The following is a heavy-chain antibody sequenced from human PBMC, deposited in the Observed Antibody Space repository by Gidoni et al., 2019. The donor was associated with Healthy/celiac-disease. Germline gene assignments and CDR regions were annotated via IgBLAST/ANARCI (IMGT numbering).Heavy chain of an antibody. V-gene: IGHV1-69*04. CDR1: VGTFSSYA. CDR2: IIPILGIA. J-gene: IGHJ4*02. CDR3: ARSAGIAVAATDY. Sequence: QVQLVQSGAEVKKPRSSVQFSCQASVGTFSSYAISWVRQAPGQGLEWMGRIIPILGIANYAQKFQGRVTITADKSTSTAYMELSSLRSEDTAVYYCARSAGIAVAATDYWGQGTLVTVSS. D-gene: IGHD6-19*01.